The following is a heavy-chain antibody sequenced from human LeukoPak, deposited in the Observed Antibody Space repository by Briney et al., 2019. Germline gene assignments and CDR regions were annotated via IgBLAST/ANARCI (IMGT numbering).Heavy chain of an antibody. J-gene: IGHJ3*02. V-gene: IGHV4-34*01. CDR1: GGSFSGYY. CDR3: ARLSGELWGAFDI. Sequence: SETLSLTCAVYGGSFSGYYWSWIRQPPGKGREGIGEINHSGSTNYNPSLKSRVTISVDTSKNQFSLKLSSVTAADTAVYYCARLSGELWGAFDIWGQGTMVTVSS. CDR2: INHSGST. D-gene: IGHD1-26*01.